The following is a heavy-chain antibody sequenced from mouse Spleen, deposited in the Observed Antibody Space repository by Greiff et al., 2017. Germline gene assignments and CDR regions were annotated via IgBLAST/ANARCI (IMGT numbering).Heavy chain of an antibody. Sequence: QVQLQQPGAELVMPGASVKMSCKASGYTFTDYWMHWVKQRPGQGLEWIGAIDTSDSYTSYNQKFKGKATLTVDESSSTAYMQLSSLTSEDSAVYYCARWYGSLHWYFDVWGAGTTVTVSS. CDR3: ARWYGSLHWYFDV. CDR1: GYTFTDYW. CDR2: IDTSDSYT. D-gene: IGHD2-14*01. J-gene: IGHJ1*01. V-gene: IGHV1-69*01.